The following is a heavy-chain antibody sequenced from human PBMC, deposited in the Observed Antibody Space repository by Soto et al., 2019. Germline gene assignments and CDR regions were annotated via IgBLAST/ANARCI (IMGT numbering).Heavy chain of an antibody. V-gene: IGHV3-23*01. CDR3: ARTDKFISQAPDWENRLDY. J-gene: IGHJ4*02. CDR2: LTSGATP. Sequence: EVQLFESGGGFVQPGGSLRLFGATSGVTFRNYAMTWVRQVPGKGMEWVSTLTSGATPHYEDTAKGRFTISRDNSNSTLSLPINSLRAENTATYYCARTDKFISQAPDWENRLDYWGQGTLVT. CDR1: GVTFRNYA. D-gene: IGHD3-9*01.